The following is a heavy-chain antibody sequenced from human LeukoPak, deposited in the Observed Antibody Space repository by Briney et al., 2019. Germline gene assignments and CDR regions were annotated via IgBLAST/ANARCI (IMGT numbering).Heavy chain of an antibody. D-gene: IGHD5-12*01. J-gene: IGHJ1*01. Sequence: GGSLRLSCVASRFTFSSYWMSWVRRAPGKGPEWVANIRQDGSDKYYLDSVKGRFTISRDNAKNSLYLQMNSLRAEDTAVYYCASDLRGGYDYWGQGTLVTVSS. V-gene: IGHV3-7*04. CDR1: RFTFSSYW. CDR2: IRQDGSDK. CDR3: ASDLRGGYDY.